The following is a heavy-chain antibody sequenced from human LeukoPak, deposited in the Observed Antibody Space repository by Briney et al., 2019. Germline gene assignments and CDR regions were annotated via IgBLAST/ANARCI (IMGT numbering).Heavy chain of an antibody. CDR2: ISSSGSTI. CDR3: ARDSFLTTMIVVPRPLDY. J-gene: IGHJ4*02. Sequence: PGGSLRLSCAASGFTFSSYEMNWVRQAPGKGLEWVSYISSSGSTIYYADSVKGRFTISRDNAKNSLCLQMNSLRAEDTAVYYCARDSFLTTMIVVPRPLDYWGQGTLVTVSS. D-gene: IGHD3-22*01. V-gene: IGHV3-48*03. CDR1: GFTFSSYE.